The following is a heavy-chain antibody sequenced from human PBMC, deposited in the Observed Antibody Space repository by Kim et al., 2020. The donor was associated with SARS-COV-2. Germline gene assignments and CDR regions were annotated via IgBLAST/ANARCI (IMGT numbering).Heavy chain of an antibody. CDR2: GSHDEVT. V-gene: IGHV4-59*01. J-gene: IGHJ4*02. D-gene: IGHD2-15*01. CDR1: GDSMTSDF. CDR3: ARGRSTPDC. Sequence: SETLSLTCTVSGDSMTSDFWAWFRQPPGKGLEWIGYGSHDEVTSYNPSLNSRAAISVDTSKNEFSLRLTSVTAADTAVYYCARGRSTPDCWGQGTLVTVSS.